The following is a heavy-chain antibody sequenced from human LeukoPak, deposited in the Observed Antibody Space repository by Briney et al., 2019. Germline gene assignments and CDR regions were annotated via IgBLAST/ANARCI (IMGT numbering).Heavy chain of an antibody. D-gene: IGHD3-22*01. J-gene: IGHJ4*02. CDR2: IYSGGST. CDR3: AREPYYYDSSGYYYFDY. Sequence: GGSLRLSCAASGFTVSSNYMSWVRQAPGKGLEWVSVIYSGGSTYYADSVKGRFTISRDNSKNTLYLQMNSLRAEDTAVYYCAREPYYYDSSGYYYFDYWGQGTLVTVSS. V-gene: IGHV3-66*01. CDR1: GFTVSSNY.